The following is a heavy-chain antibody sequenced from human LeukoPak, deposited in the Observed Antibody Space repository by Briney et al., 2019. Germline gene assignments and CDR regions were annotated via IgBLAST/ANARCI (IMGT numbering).Heavy chain of an antibody. CDR2: IIPIFGTA. J-gene: IGHJ3*01. D-gene: IGHD1-26*01. CDR1: GGTISTYA. CDR3: ARGPQVGAFDL. Sequence: ASVKVSCRASGGTISTYAITRVRQAPGQGLEWMGGIIPIFGTANYAEKFQGRVTITADESTSTAYMELSSPRSEDTAVYYCARGPQVGAFDLWGQGTMVTVSS. V-gene: IGHV1-69*13.